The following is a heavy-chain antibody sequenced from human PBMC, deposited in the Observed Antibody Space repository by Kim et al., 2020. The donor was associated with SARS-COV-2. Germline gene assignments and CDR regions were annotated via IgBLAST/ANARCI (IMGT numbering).Heavy chain of an antibody. V-gene: IGHV3-48*03. D-gene: IGHD3-22*01. J-gene: IGHJ4*02. CDR3: ARVLGDYDTF. Sequence: GGSLRLSCAASGFTFGNYEMNWVRQAPGKGLEWVSYISGGGRTKYYADSVKGRFTISRDNGKNSLYLQMDSLRADDTAVYYCARVLGDYDTFWGQGTLVTVSS. CDR2: ISGGGRTK. CDR1: GFTFGNYE.